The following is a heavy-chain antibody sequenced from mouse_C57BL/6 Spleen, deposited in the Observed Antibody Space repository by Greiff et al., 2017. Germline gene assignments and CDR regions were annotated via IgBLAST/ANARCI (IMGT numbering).Heavy chain of an antibody. J-gene: IGHJ4*01. CDR2: INPYNGGT. CDR1: GYTFTDYY. V-gene: IGHV1-19*01. CDR3: ACSLGYYAMDY. Sequence: EVQLQQSGPVLVKPGASVKMSCKASGYTFTDYYMNWVKQSHGKSLEWIGVINPYNGGTSYNQKFKGKATLTVDKSSSTAYMELNSLTSEDSAVYYCACSLGYYAMDYWGQGTSVTVSS. D-gene: IGHD1-3*01.